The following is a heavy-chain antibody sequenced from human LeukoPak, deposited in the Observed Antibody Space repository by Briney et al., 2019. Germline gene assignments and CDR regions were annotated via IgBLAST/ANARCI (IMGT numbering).Heavy chain of an antibody. V-gene: IGHV3-23*01. J-gene: IGHJ4*02. CDR3: ATPRFGVVTEPSDY. CDR1: GFTFSSYA. Sequence: GGSLRLSCAASGFTFSSYAMSWVRQAPGKGLEWVSAISGSGGSTYYADSVKGRFTISRGNSKNTLYLQMNSLRAEDAAVYYCATPRFGVVTEPSDYWGQGTLVTVSS. D-gene: IGHD3-3*01. CDR2: ISGSGGST.